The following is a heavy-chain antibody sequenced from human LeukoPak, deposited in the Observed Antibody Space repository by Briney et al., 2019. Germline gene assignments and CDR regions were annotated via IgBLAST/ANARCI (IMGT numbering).Heavy chain of an antibody. CDR1: GFTFSSYA. J-gene: IGHJ4*02. D-gene: IGHD4-23*01. V-gene: IGHV3-23*01. CDR3: AKNIYYYGGLFDY. Sequence: GGSLRLSCAASGFTFSSYAMSWVRHAPGKGLEWVSAISGSGGSTYYADSVKGRFTISRDNSENTLYLQMNSLRAEDTAVYYCAKNIYYYGGLFDYWGQGTLVTVSS. CDR2: ISGSGGST.